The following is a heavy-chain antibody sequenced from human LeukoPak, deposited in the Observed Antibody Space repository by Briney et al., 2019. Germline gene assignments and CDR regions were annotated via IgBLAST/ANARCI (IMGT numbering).Heavy chain of an antibody. Sequence: GGSLRLSCAASGFTFSSYAMSWVRQAPGKGLEWVSAISGSGGSTYYADSVKGRFTISRDKSKNTLYLQMNSLRAEDTAVYYCARGPSGYHNTGGQGTLVTVSS. V-gene: IGHV3-23*01. J-gene: IGHJ4*02. CDR2: ISGSGGST. CDR3: ARGPSGYHNT. CDR1: GFTFSSYA. D-gene: IGHD5-12*01.